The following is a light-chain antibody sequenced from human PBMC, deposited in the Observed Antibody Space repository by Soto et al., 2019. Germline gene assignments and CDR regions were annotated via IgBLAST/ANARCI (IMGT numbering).Light chain of an antibody. Sequence: EIVLTQSPGTLSLSPGERATLSCRASQSVGNNLAWYQQKPGQAPGLLIYEASTRATGIPARFSGSGSGTDFTLTISRLEPEDFAVYYCQQYGSSPPTFGPGTKVDI. CDR2: EAS. J-gene: IGKJ3*01. CDR3: QQYGSSPPT. CDR1: QSVGNN. V-gene: IGKV3-20*01.